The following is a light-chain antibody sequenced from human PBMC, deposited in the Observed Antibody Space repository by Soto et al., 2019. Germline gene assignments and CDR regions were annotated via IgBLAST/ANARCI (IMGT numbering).Light chain of an antibody. CDR1: SSDVGSYNL. Sequence: QSALTQPASVSGSPGQSITISSTGTSSDVGSYNLVSWYQQHPGTAPKLMIYEDNKRASGVSNRFSGSTSGITASLTISVLQAEDEADYYCCSYAGSSTGVFGGGTKLTVL. V-gene: IGLV2-23*01. J-gene: IGLJ3*02. CDR3: CSYAGSSTGV. CDR2: EDN.